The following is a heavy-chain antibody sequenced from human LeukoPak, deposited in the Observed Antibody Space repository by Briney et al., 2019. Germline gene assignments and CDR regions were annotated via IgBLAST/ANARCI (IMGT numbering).Heavy chain of an antibody. D-gene: IGHD5-12*01. Sequence: PGGSLRLSCAASGFTFDDYGMSWVRQAPGKGLEWVSGINWNGGSTGYADSVKGRFTISRDNAKNSLYLQMNSLRAEDTALYHCARVSSGYVVGNYYYYMDVWGKGTTIIISS. CDR3: ARVSSGYVVGNYYYYMDV. CDR1: GFTFDDYG. V-gene: IGHV3-20*01. J-gene: IGHJ6*03. CDR2: INWNGGST.